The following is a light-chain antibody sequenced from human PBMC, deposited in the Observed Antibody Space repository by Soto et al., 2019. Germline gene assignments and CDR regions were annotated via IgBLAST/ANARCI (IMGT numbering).Light chain of an antibody. CDR2: ATF. J-gene: IGKJ1*01. CDR1: QVISTY. Sequence: AIRMTQSPSSLSASTGDRVTITCRASQVISTYLAWYQQKPGKAPKLLIYATFTLQSGVPSRFSGSGSGTDFTLTINSLQSEDFATYYCQPYYCYPWTFGQGNKVEIK. V-gene: IGKV1-8*01. CDR3: QPYYCYPWT.